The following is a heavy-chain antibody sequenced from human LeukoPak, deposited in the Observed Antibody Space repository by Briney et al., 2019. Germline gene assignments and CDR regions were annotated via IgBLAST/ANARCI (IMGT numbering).Heavy chain of an antibody. CDR2: IIPIFGTA. D-gene: IGHD6-6*01. Sequence: ASVTVSFKASGGTFSSYAISWVRQAPGQGLEWMGGIIPIFGTANYAQKFQGRVTITADESTSTAYMELSSLRSEDTAVYYCARYGGSSSDYWGQGTLVTVSS. J-gene: IGHJ4*02. CDR1: GGTFSSYA. V-gene: IGHV1-69*13. CDR3: ARYGGSSSDY.